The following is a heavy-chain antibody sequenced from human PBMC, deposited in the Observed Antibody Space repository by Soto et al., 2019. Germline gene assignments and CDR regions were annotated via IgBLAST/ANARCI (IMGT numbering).Heavy chain of an antibody. J-gene: IGHJ5*02. CDR2: IYYSGST. V-gene: IGHV4-31*03. D-gene: IGHD3-3*01. Sequence: SETLSLTCTVSGGSISSGGYYWSWIRQHPGKGLEWIGYIYYSGSTYYNPSLKSRVTISVDTSKNQFSLKLSSVTAADTAVYYCARHRFLEWLLYGEFDPWGKGTLVTDSS. CDR1: GGSISSGGYY. CDR3: ARHRFLEWLLYGEFDP.